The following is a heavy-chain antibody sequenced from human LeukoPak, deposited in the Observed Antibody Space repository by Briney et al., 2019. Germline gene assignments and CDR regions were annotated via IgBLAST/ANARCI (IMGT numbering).Heavy chain of an antibody. D-gene: IGHD3-22*01. Sequence: SETLSLTCAVYGGSFSGYYWTWIRQTPEKGLEWIGEMNPSGSTNYDPSLKSRVTISVDTSKNQFSLELSSVTAADTAVYYCARGRQDVTMIVVVMTAVSYYLDVWGKGTTVTVS. V-gene: IGHV4-34*01. CDR2: MNPSGST. CDR1: GGSFSGYY. CDR3: ARGRQDVTMIVVVMTAVSYYLDV. J-gene: IGHJ6*03.